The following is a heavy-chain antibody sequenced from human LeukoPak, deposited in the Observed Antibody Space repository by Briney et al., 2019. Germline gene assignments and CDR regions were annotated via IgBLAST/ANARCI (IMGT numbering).Heavy chain of an antibody. CDR2: INYSGST. CDR3: ARHGHHGDYGY. D-gene: IGHD4-17*01. CDR1: GGSISTISSGTYY. V-gene: IGHV4-39*01. J-gene: IGHJ4*02. Sequence: SETLSLTCTVSGGSISTISSGTYYRGWMSQPPGMGLEWIGSINYSGSTDYNPSLKSRVTISIDTSKSQFSLKLSCVTAADTAVYYCARHGHHGDYGYWGQGTLVTVSS.